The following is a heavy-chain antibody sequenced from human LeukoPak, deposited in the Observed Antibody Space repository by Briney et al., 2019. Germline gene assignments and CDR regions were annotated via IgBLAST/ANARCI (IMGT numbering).Heavy chain of an antibody. CDR2: IYYSGST. CDR1: GGSISSYY. CDR3: ARGESITIFGVANNPGGYFDY. V-gene: IGHV4-59*01. Sequence: SETLSLTCTVSGGSISSYYWSWIRQPPGKGLEWIGYIYYSGSTNYNPSLKSRVTISVDTSKNQFSLKLSSVTAADTAVYYCARGESITIFGVANNPGGYFDYWGQGTLVTVSS. D-gene: IGHD3-3*01. J-gene: IGHJ4*02.